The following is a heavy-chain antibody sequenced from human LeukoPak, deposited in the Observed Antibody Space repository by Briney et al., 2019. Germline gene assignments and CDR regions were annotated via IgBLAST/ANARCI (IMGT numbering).Heavy chain of an antibody. V-gene: IGHV3-74*01. CDR1: GFTFSSSW. Sequence: GGSLRLSCAASGFTFSSSWMHWVRQAPGKGLVWVSRIIRDGSSTTYADSVKGRFTTSRDNAKNTLYLQMDSLRDDDTAVYYCARDPGYESWSPFWGGMDVWGNGTTVIVSS. J-gene: IGHJ6*04. CDR2: IIRDGSST. D-gene: IGHD3-16*01. CDR3: ARDPGYESWSPFWGGMDV.